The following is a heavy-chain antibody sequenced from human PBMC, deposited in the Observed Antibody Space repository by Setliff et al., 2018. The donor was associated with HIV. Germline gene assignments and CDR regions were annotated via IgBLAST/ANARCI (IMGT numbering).Heavy chain of an antibody. CDR2: ISGSGGST. CDR1: GFTFSSYD. D-gene: IGHD2-2*01. Sequence: GGSLSLSCAASGFTFSSYDMHWVRQATGKGLEWVSAISGSGGSTYYADSVKGRFTISRDNSKNTLYLQMNSLRAEDTAVYYCAKRTGVVPAAIVYYYMDVWGKGTTVTVSS. CDR3: AKRTGVVPAAIVYYYMDV. V-gene: IGHV3-23*01. J-gene: IGHJ6*03.